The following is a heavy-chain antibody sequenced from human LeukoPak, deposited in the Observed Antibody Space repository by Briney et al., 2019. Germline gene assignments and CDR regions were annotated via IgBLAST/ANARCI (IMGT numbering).Heavy chain of an antibody. V-gene: IGHV3-48*03. CDR3: ARARGYSYGILDQ. CDR1: GFTFRTFD. D-gene: IGHD5-18*01. Sequence: GGSLRLSCASSGFTFRTFDMNWARQAPGKGLEWVSFISSSGATTSYADSVKGRFTVSRDNAKNSLYLQMNSLRTEYTALYYCARARGYSYGILDQWGQGTLVTVSS. J-gene: IGHJ4*02. CDR2: ISSSGATT.